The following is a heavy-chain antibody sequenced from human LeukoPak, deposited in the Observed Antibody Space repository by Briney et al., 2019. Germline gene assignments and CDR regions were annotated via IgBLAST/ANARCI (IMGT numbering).Heavy chain of an antibody. CDR2: INPNSGGT. J-gene: IGHJ4*02. Sequence: ASVKVSCKASGYTLTGYYMHWVRQPPGQGLEWMGWINPNSGGTNYAQKFQGRVTMTRDTSISTAYMELRRLRSDDTAVYYCASHSSSYHNFDYWGQGTLVTVSS. V-gene: IGHV1-2*02. CDR3: ASHSSSYHNFDY. CDR1: GYTLTGYY. D-gene: IGHD6-6*01.